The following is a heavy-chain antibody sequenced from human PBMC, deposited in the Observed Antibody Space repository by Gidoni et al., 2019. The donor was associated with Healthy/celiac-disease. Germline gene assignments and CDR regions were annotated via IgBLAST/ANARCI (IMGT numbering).Heavy chain of an antibody. CDR2: IYHSGST. Sequence: QVQLHESVPGLVKPAGTLSITCAVSGGSISRSNWWSWVRQPPGKGLEWIGAIYHSGSTNYNPSLKSRVTISVDKSKNQFSLKLSSVTAADTAVYYCARITWYYYDSSNAFDIWGQGTMVTVSS. CDR3: ARITWYYYDSSNAFDI. V-gene: IGHV4-4*02. D-gene: IGHD3-22*01. J-gene: IGHJ3*02. CDR1: GGSISRSNW.